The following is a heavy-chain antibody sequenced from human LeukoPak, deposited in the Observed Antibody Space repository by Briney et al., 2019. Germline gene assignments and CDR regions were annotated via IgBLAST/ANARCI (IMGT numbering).Heavy chain of an antibody. Sequence: ASVKVSCKASGYTVTGHYLHWVRQAPGQGLEWMGWINPNSGVTNYAQKFRGRVTMTRDTSINTAYMELHSLTSDDTAMYYCAKDAYSGFSSSYNMDSWGQGTLVTVSS. CDR3: AKDAYSGFSSSYNMDS. CDR1: GYTVTGHY. D-gene: IGHD5-18*01. CDR2: INPNSGVT. J-gene: IGHJ4*02. V-gene: IGHV1-2*02.